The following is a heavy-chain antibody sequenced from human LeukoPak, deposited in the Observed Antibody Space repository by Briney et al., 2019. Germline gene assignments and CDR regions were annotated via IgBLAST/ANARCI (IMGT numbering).Heavy chain of an antibody. D-gene: IGHD1-26*01. V-gene: IGHV1-69*13. J-gene: IGHJ4*02. CDR2: IIPIFGTA. Sequence: WASVKVSCKASGYTFTNYAMNWVRQAPGQGLEWMGGIIPIFGTANYAQKFQGRVTITADESTSTAYMELSSLRSEDTAVYYCARGRELLSTYYFDYWGQGTLVTVSS. CDR1: GYTFTNYA. CDR3: ARGRELLSTYYFDY.